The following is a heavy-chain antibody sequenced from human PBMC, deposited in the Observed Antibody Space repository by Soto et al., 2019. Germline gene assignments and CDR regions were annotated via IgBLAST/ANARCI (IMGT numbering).Heavy chain of an antibody. V-gene: IGHV4-31*02. CDR1: GGSISRGGYY. CDR2: IYYSGST. J-gene: IGHJ4*02. Sequence: SETLSLTCTVSGGSISRGGYYWSWIRQHPGKGLEWIGYIYYSGSTYYNPSLKSRVTISVDTSKNQFSLKLSSVTAADTAVYYCARVAYSSSPGGFDYWGQGTLVTVSS. CDR3: ARVAYSSSPGGFDY. D-gene: IGHD6-6*01.